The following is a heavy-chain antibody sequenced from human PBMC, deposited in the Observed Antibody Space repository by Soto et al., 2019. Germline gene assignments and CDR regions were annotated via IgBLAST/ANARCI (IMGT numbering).Heavy chain of an antibody. Sequence: EVQLLESGGGLVQPGGSLRLSCAASGFTFSSYAMSWVRQAPGKGLEWVSAISGSVGSTYYADSVKGRFTISRDNSKNTLYLQMNSLRAEGTAVYYRAKDTSVAAGFDYWGQGTLVTVSS. CDR3: AKDTSVAAGFDY. J-gene: IGHJ4*02. D-gene: IGHD6-19*01. V-gene: IGHV3-23*01. CDR1: GFTFSSYA. CDR2: ISGSVGST.